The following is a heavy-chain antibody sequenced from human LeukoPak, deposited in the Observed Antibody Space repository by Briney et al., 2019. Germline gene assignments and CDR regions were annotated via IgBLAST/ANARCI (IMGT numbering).Heavy chain of an antibody. CDR3: GKNHFPFERLFPTGY. CDR1: GFTFSSYG. CDR2: IRYDGSNK. J-gene: IGHJ4*02. V-gene: IGHV3-30*02. Sequence: GGSLRLSCAASGFTFSSYGMHWVRQAPGKGLEWVAFIRYDGSNKYYADSVKGRFTISRDNSKNTLYLQMNSLRAEDTAVYYCGKNHFPFERLFPTGYRGQGTLVTVSS. D-gene: IGHD3-9*01.